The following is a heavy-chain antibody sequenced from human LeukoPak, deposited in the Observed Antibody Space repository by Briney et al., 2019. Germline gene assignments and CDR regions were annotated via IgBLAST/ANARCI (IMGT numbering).Heavy chain of an antibody. Sequence: PGGSLRLSCAASGFTVSSNYMSWVRQAPGKGLEWVSVIYSGGSTYYADSVKGRFTISRHNSKNTLYLQMNSLRAEDTAVYYCARGGGYSYGYFDYWGQGTLVTVSS. V-gene: IGHV3-53*04. CDR1: GFTVSSNY. J-gene: IGHJ4*02. CDR2: IYSGGST. CDR3: ARGGGYSYGYFDY. D-gene: IGHD5-18*01.